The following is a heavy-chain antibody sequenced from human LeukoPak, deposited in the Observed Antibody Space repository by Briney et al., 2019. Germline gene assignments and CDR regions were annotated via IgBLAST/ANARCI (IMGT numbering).Heavy chain of an antibody. J-gene: IGHJ6*03. V-gene: IGHV3-21*01. CDR3: ARARGIVLRSMDV. CDR2: ISSSSSYI. CDR1: GFTFSSYS. D-gene: IGHD5/OR15-5a*01. Sequence: NPGGSLRLSCAASGFTFSSYSMNWVRQAPGKGLEWVSSISSSSSYIYYADSVKGRFTISRDNAKNSLYLQMNSLRAEDTAVYYCARARGIVLRSMDVWGKGTTVTVSS.